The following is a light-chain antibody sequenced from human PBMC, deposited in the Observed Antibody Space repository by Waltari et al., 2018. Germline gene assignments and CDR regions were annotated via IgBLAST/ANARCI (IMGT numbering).Light chain of an antibody. J-gene: IGLJ1*01. Sequence: QSALTQPASVSGSPGQSITIPCTGTSTDAGSFVLFSWYQQHPGKAPKLIIYEVNERPSGVSNRFSGSKSGNTASLTISGLQAEDEADYYCCSYAGVDTFYVFGTGTKVTVL. CDR2: EVN. CDR1: STDAGSFVL. CDR3: CSYAGVDTFYV. V-gene: IGLV2-23*02.